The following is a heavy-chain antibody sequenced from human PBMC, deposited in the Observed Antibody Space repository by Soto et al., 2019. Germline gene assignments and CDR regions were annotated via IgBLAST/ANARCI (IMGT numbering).Heavy chain of an antibody. V-gene: IGHV4-34*01. J-gene: IGHJ4*02. CDR2: INHSGST. CDR3: ARGPPSLRYFDWLLNLAYDY. D-gene: IGHD3-9*01. Sequence: PSETLSLTCAVYGGSFSGYYWSWIRQPPGKGLEWIGEINHSGSTNYNPSLKSRVTISVDTSKNQFSLKLSSVTAADTAVYYCARGPPSLRYFDWLLNLAYDYWGQGTLVTVSS. CDR1: GGSFSGYY.